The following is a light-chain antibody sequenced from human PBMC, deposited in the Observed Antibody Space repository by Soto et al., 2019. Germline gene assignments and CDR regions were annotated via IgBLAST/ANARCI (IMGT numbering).Light chain of an antibody. CDR2: DAS. CDR3: QQYDSFSKT. CDR1: QSIRSL. Sequence: DIQMTQSPSTLSASVGDRVTITCRAIQSIRSLLAWSQQKPGKAPQLLIYDASNLESGVPSRFSGSGSGTEFTLTISRLQPDDFATYYFQQYDSFSKTFGRGTKVEVK. J-gene: IGKJ1*01. V-gene: IGKV1-5*01.